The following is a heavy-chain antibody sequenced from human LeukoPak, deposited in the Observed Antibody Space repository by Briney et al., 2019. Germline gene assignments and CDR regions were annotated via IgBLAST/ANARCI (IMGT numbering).Heavy chain of an antibody. CDR1: GFTFSSYS. D-gene: IGHD4-17*01. CDR2: ISSSSSYI. CDR3: ATVYYGDYEGDY. J-gene: IGHJ4*02. Sequence: PGGSLRLSCAASGFTFSSYSMNWVRQAPGKGLEWVSPISSSSSYIYYADSVKGRFTISRDNAKNSLYLQMNSLRAEDTAVYYCATVYYGDYEGDYWGQGTLVTVSS. V-gene: IGHV3-21*01.